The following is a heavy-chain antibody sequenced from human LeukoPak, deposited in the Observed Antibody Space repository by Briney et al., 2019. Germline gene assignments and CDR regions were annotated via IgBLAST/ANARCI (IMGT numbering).Heavy chain of an antibody. J-gene: IGHJ4*02. CDR3: ARDLSGNGYFDY. Sequence: GGSLRLSCAASGFTFSSYGMHWIRQAPGKGLEWVAVIWYDGSNKHYADSVKGRFTISRDNSKNTLYLQMNSLRAEDTAVYYCARDLSGNGYFDYWGQGTLVTVSS. CDR2: IWYDGSNK. CDR1: GFTFSSYG. D-gene: IGHD2-8*01. V-gene: IGHV3-33*01.